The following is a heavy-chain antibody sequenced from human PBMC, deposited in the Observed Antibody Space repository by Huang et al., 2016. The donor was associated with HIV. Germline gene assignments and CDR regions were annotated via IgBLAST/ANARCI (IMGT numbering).Heavy chain of an antibody. D-gene: IGHD2-8*01. Sequence: QVQLVQSGAEVKKPGASVKVSCKASGYPFTNYGVHWVRQAPGQSLEWMGWINAGNGDTKYSQKFQGRVTVTRDTSASTAYMEVSSLGSEDTAMYYCARLGVSDAFDIWGQGTMVTVSS. CDR3: ARLGVSDAFDI. V-gene: IGHV1-3*01. J-gene: IGHJ3*02. CDR2: INAGNGDT. CDR1: GYPFTNYG.